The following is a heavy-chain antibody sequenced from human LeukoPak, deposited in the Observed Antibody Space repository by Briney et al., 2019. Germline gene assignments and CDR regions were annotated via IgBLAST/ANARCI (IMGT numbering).Heavy chain of an antibody. CDR2: IKEDGTMK. D-gene: IGHD2-21*02. V-gene: IGHV3-7*01. CDR3: ARRRVTKDL. CDR1: GFIFGHYW. Sequence: QTGGSLRLSCAASGFIFGHYWMSWVRQAPGKGLEWVANIKEDGTMKFYADPVKGRFTISRDNVKKSLLLQMNSLRAEDMAVYYCARRRVTKDLWGQGTLVTVSS. J-gene: IGHJ4*02.